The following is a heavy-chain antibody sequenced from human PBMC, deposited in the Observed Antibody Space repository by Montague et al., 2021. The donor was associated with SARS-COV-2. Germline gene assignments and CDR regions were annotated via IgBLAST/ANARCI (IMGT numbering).Heavy chain of an antibody. CDR2: NFYRGGT. Sequence: SETLSLTCTVSNGSISSYYWSWVRQPPGKRLQWIGYNFYRGGTTYNPSLENRVTMSVDTSKNQLSLKLRSVTAADTAVSFCAREGGNNWFDPWGQGTLVIVSS. V-gene: IGHV4-59*01. J-gene: IGHJ5*02. CDR3: AREGGNNWFDP. D-gene: IGHD2-15*01. CDR1: NGSISSYY.